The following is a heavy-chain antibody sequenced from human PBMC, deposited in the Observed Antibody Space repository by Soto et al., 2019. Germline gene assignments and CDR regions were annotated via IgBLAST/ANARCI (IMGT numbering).Heavy chain of an antibody. CDR3: ARVVGALGHWFDP. J-gene: IGHJ5*02. CDR2: ISAYNGNR. V-gene: IGHV1-18*01. D-gene: IGHD1-26*01. Sequence: ASVKVSCKASGYTFTSYGISWVRQAPGQGLEWMGRISAYNGNRNYAQKLQGRVAMTTDTSTSTSYMEVRSLRSDDTAVYYCARVVGALGHWFDPWGQGNLVTVSS. CDR1: GYTFTSYG.